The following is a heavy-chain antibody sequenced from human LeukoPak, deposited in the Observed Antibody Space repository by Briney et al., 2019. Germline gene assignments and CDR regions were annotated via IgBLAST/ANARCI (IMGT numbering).Heavy chain of an antibody. D-gene: IGHD3-22*01. J-gene: IGHJ4*02. Sequence: GGSLRLSCAASGFTFDDYAMHWVRQAPGKGLEWVSGISWNSGSIGYADSVKGRFTISRDNAKNSLYLQMNSLRAEDTAMYYCARAPSYNFDSSGYYDYWGQGTLVTVSS. V-gene: IGHV3-9*01. CDR3: ARAPSYNFDSSGYYDY. CDR2: ISWNSGSI. CDR1: GFTFDDYA.